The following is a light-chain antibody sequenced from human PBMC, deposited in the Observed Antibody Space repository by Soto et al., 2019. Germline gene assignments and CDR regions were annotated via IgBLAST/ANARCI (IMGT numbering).Light chain of an antibody. Sequence: DIPLTQSPSSLSASVGDRDTITCRASESVTIWLAWYQQKPGKAPRLLIYDASTLEGGVPSRFSASGSGTECTIPISSLQPDDFATYYCEQYDSRSPWTFGQGTKIEIK. J-gene: IGKJ1*01. CDR2: DAS. CDR3: EQYDSRSPWT. CDR1: ESVTIW. V-gene: IGKV1-5*01.